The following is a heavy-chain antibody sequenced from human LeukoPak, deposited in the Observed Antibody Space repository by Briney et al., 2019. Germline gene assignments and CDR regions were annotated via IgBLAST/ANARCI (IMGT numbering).Heavy chain of an antibody. J-gene: IGHJ6*02. CDR3: VRAGTSGWDYYNYAMDV. Sequence: PGGSLRLSCAASGFTFSTYWMSWVRQAPGKGLEWVANIKPDGGEKYYVDSVEGRFTISRDNAKNSLYLQMNSLRAGDTAVYYCVRAGTSGWDYYNYAMDVWGQGTTVTVSS. CDR1: GFTFSTYW. D-gene: IGHD6-19*01. V-gene: IGHV3-7*01. CDR2: IKPDGGEK.